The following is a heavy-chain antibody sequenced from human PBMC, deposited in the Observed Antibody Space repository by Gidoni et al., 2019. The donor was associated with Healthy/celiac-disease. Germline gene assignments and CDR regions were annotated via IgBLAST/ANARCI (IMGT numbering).Heavy chain of an antibody. D-gene: IGHD2-2*01. V-gene: IGHV1-18*01. CDR2: ISAYNGNT. J-gene: IGHJ5*02. CDR1: GYAFTSYG. Sequence: QVQLVQSGAEVKKPGASVKVSSKVYGYAFTSYGMSWFRQAPGQGLEWMGWISAYNGNTNYAQKLQGRVTMTTDTSTSTAYMELRSLRSDDTAVYYCARVYCSSTSCFSYNWFDPWGQGTLVTVSS. CDR3: ARVYCSSTSCFSYNWFDP.